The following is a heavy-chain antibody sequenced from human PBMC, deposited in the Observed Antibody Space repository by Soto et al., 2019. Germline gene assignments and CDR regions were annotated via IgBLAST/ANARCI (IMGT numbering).Heavy chain of an antibody. J-gene: IGHJ2*01. CDR3: ARIVESGYTIDFDL. CDR1: GGSISSYY. V-gene: IGHV4-59*08. Sequence: PSETLSLTCTVSGGSISSYYWSWIRQPPGKGLEWIGYIYYSGSTNYNPSLQSRVTISVDTSKKQFSLKLTSVTAADTAVYYCARIVESGYTIDFDLWGRGTLVTVSS. D-gene: IGHD3-16*02. CDR2: IYYSGST.